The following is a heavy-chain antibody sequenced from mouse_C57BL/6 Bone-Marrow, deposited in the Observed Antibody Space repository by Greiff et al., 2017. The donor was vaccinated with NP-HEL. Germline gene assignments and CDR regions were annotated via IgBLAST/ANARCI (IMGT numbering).Heavy chain of an antibody. CDR2: ISSGGSYT. D-gene: IGHD2-14*01. CDR1: GFTFSSYG. V-gene: IGHV5-6*01. J-gene: IGHJ3*01. CDR3: ARQWVPFAY. Sequence: EVKLMESGGDLVKPGGSLKLSCAASGFTFSSYGMSWVRQTPDKRLEWVATISSGGSYTYYPDSVKGRFTSSRDNAKNTLYLQMSSLKSEDTAMYYCARQWVPFAYWGQGTLVTVSA.